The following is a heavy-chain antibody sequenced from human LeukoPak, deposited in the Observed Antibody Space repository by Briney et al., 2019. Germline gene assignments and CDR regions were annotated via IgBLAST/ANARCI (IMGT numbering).Heavy chain of an antibody. J-gene: IGHJ4*02. CDR1: GGSISSSSYY. CDR3: SRVSGFEVVPAATLIFDY. D-gene: IGHD2-2*01. Sequence: SETLSLTCTVSGGSISSSSYYWGWIRKPPGKGLEWFGSIYYRGSTYDDPSLKSRGTIAVHTSKNPFSLKLSCVTAADTAVYYCSRVSGFEVVPAATLIFDYWGQGTPVTVSS. V-gene: IGHV4-39*07. CDR2: IYYRGST.